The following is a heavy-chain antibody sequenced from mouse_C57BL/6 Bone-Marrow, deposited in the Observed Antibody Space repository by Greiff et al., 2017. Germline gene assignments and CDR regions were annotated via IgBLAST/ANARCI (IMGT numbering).Heavy chain of an antibody. J-gene: IGHJ2*01. D-gene: IGHD2-1*01. CDR3: ARGDGNYLYFDY. CDR2: INYDGSST. Sequence: EVKLLESEGGLVQPGSSMKLSCTASGFTFSDYYMAWVRQVPEKGLEWVANINYDGSSTYYLDSLKSRFIISRDNAKNILYLQMSSLKSEDTATYYCARGDGNYLYFDYWGQGTTLTVSS. CDR1: GFTFSDYY. V-gene: IGHV5-16*01.